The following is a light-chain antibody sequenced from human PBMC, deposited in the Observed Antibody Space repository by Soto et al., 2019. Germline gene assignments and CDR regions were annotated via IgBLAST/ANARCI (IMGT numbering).Light chain of an antibody. CDR1: TSDFGFYNY. CDR2: EVT. V-gene: IGLV2-14*01. Sequence: QSVLAQPASMSGSPGQSITISCTGTTSDFGFYNYVSWYQHHPGKAPKLLIYEVTNRHSGVSNRFSGSKSGNTASLTISGLQAEEEADYYCSSYTSSTDYVFGTGTKVTVL. CDR3: SSYTSSTDYV. J-gene: IGLJ1*01.